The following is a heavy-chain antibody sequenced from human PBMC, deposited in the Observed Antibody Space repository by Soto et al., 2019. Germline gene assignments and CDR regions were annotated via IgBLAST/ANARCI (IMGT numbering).Heavy chain of an antibody. Sequence: QVQLVQSGAEVKKPGSAVKVSCKASGGTFSSYAISWVRQAPGQGLEWMGGIIPIFGTANYAAKLQGRVTITVYESTSTVYMDLISLRAEDMAVYYCEIGHAYIVSTTLDYWGQGTLVPVS. D-gene: IGHD5-12*01. CDR3: EIGHAYIVSTTLDY. J-gene: IGHJ4*02. CDR2: IIPIFGTA. V-gene: IGHV1-69*01. CDR1: GGTFSSYA.